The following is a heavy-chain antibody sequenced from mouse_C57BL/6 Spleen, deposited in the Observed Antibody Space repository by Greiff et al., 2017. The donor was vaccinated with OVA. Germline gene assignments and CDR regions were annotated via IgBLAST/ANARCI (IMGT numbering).Heavy chain of an antibody. J-gene: IGHJ1*03. CDR3: ARDYGSYWYFDV. V-gene: IGHV2-2*01. CDR1: GFSLTSYG. Sequence: VQLQQSGPGLVQPSQSLSITCTVSGFSLTSYGVPSSLQSPGKGLSLLGWIWSGGSTDYNAAFISRLSISKDNSKSQVFFKMNSLQADDTAIYYCARDYGSYWYFDVWGTGTTVTVSS. CDR2: IWSGGST. D-gene: IGHD1-1*01.